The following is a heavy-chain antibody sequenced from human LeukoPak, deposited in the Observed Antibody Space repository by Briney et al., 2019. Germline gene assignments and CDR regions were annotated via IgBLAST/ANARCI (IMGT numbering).Heavy chain of an antibody. CDR2: INHSGST. CDR1: GGSFSGYY. Sequence: SETLSLTCAVYGGSFSGYYWSWIRQPPGKGLEWIGEINHSGSTNYNPSLKSRVTISVDTSKNQFSLKLSSVTAADTAVYYCATDGELRPNAFDIWGQGTMVTVSS. V-gene: IGHV4-34*01. D-gene: IGHD1-26*01. J-gene: IGHJ3*02. CDR3: ATDGELRPNAFDI.